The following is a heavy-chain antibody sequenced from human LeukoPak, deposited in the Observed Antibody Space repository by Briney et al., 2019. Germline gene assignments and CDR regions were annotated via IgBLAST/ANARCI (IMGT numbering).Heavy chain of an antibody. D-gene: IGHD3-22*01. CDR2: IRSKANSYAT. J-gene: IGHJ4*02. CDR3: TRHPEYYYDSSGYPFDY. Sequence: GGSLRLSCAASGFTFSGSAMHWVRQASGKGLEWVGRIRSKANSYATAYAASVKGRFTISRDDSKNTAYLQMNSLKTEDTAAYYCTRHPEYYYDSSGYPFDYWGQGTLVTVSS. CDR1: GFTFSGSA. V-gene: IGHV3-73*01.